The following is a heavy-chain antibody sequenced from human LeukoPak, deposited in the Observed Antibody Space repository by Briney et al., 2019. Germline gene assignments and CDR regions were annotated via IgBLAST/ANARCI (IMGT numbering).Heavy chain of an antibody. D-gene: IGHD1-26*01. Sequence: SVKVSCKASGGTFSSYAISWVRQAPGQGLEWMGRIIPIFGTANYAQKFQGRVTITTDESTSTAYTELSSLRSEDTAVYYCAREVGDKAFDYWGQGTLVTVSS. CDR2: IIPIFGTA. CDR1: GGTFSSYA. CDR3: AREVGDKAFDY. J-gene: IGHJ4*02. V-gene: IGHV1-69*05.